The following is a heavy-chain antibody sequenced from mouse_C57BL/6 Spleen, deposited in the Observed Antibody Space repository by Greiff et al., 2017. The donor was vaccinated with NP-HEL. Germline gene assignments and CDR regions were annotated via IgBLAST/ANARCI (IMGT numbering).Heavy chain of an antibody. CDR2: ISSGGSYT. Sequence: EVMLVESGGDLVKPGGSLKLSCAASGFTFSSYGMSWVRQTPDKRLEWVATISSGGSYTYYPDSVKGRFTISRDNAKNTLYLQMSSLKSEDTAMYYCARLPDYDGDYYAMDYWGQGTSVTVSS. CDR3: ARLPDYDGDYYAMDY. CDR1: GFTFSSYG. D-gene: IGHD2-4*01. J-gene: IGHJ4*01. V-gene: IGHV5-6*01.